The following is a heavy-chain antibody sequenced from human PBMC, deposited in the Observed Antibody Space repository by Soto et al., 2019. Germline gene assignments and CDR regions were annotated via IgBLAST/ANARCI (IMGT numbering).Heavy chain of an antibody. J-gene: IGHJ3*01. CDR2: ISGNGAGT. D-gene: IGHD3-3*01. Sequence: EVKLLESGGGLAQPGGSLRLSCVGSRFTFDSYAISWVRQAPGKGLQWISAISGNGAGTDYAHSVKGRFTISRDNSKNTVHLQMNSLRAEDTALYYCAKDTVGGYSFWSGYYSDGLDVWGQGTMVTVSS. CDR1: RFTFDSYA. CDR3: AKDTVGGYSFWSGYYSDGLDV. V-gene: IGHV3-23*01.